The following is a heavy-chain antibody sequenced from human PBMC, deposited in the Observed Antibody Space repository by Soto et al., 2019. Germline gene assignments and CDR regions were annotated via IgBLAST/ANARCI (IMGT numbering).Heavy chain of an antibody. Sequence: KSSETLSLTCTVSGGSVSSGSYYWSWIRQPPGKGLEWIGYIYYSGSTNYNPSLKSRVTISVDTSKNQFSLKLSSVTAADTAVYYCARDKITIFGYYYYGMDVWGQGTTVTVSS. CDR1: GGSVSSGSYY. J-gene: IGHJ6*02. CDR2: IYYSGST. CDR3: ARDKITIFGYYYYGMDV. D-gene: IGHD3-3*01. V-gene: IGHV4-61*01.